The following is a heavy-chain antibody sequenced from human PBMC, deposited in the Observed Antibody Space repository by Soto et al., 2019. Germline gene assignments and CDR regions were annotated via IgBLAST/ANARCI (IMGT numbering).Heavy chain of an antibody. D-gene: IGHD6-19*01. V-gene: IGHV4-30-2*01. CDR1: GGSISSGGYS. CDR2: IYHSGST. Sequence: QLQLQESGSGLVKPSQTLSLTCAVSGGSISSGGYSWSWIRQPPGKGLEWIGYIYHSGSTYYNPSLKCRVTISVDRAKNQFSRKLSSVTAADTAVYYGARSSGWYWFDPWGQGTLVTFSS. CDR3: ARSSGWYWFDP. J-gene: IGHJ5*02.